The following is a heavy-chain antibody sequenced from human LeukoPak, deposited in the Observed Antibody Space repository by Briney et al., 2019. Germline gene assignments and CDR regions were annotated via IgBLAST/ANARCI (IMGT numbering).Heavy chain of an antibody. J-gene: IGHJ4*02. CDR3: AKGVDGYEPYHFDY. V-gene: IGHV3-23*01. Sequence: GGSLRLSCAASGFTFSSYAMSWVRQAPGKGLEWVSAISGSGGSTYYADSVRGRFTISRDNSKNTLYLQMNSLKAEDTAVYYCAKGVDGYEPYHFDYWGQGTLVTVSS. CDR2: ISGSGGST. D-gene: IGHD5-24*01. CDR1: GFTFSSYA.